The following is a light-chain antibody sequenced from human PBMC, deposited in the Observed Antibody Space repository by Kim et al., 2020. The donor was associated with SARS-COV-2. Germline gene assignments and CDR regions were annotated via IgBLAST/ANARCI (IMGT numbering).Light chain of an antibody. CDR1: QSVGSN. CDR2: DAS. J-gene: IGKJ2*01. V-gene: IGKV3-11*01. CDR3: QQRNNWPNT. Sequence: LWTGGSAARSGRDSQSVGSNLAWYQQRPGQRPRLHFYDASARATGIPARFSGGGFGTDFTHTMSSLEPEDFALYYCQQRNNWPNTFGQGNKVDIK.